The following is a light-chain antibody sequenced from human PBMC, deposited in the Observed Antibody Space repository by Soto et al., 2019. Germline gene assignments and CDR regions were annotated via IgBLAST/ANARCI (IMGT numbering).Light chain of an antibody. CDR2: DVI. Sequence: QSVLTQPRSVSGSPGQTVTISCTGTSSAIGGYNYVSWYQQHPGKAPKLMIYDVIKRPSGVPDRFSGSKSGNTASLTIYGLQAEDEADYYCCSYAGSYTHVFGTGTKVTVL. CDR1: SSAIGGYNY. V-gene: IGLV2-11*01. J-gene: IGLJ1*01. CDR3: CSYAGSYTHV.